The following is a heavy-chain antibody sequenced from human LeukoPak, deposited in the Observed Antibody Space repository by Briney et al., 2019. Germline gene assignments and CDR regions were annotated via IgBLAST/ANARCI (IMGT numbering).Heavy chain of an antibody. CDR1: GGSVSSGSYY. Sequence: SETLSLTCTVSGGSVSSGSYYWSWIRQPPGKGLEWIGYIYYSGSTNYSPSLRSRVTISVDTSKNQFSLKLSSVTAADTAVYYCARDRGVLRFLEWLPTGAFDIWGQGTMVTVSS. V-gene: IGHV4-61*01. CDR2: IYYSGST. CDR3: ARDRGVLRFLEWLPTGAFDI. D-gene: IGHD3-3*01. J-gene: IGHJ3*02.